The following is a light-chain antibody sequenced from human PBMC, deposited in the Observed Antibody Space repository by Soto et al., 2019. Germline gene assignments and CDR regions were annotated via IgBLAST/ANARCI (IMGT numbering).Light chain of an antibody. CDR2: GVS. CDR3: HQYGSSPRT. Sequence: EIVLTQSPGTLSLSPGERATLSCRASHSLSSSSLAWYQQKPGQAPRLLVYGVSNRATGIPDRFSGSGSGTDFTLTISRLEPEDFAVYYWHQYGSSPRTFGQGTKVEIK. CDR1: HSLSSSS. V-gene: IGKV3-20*01. J-gene: IGKJ1*01.